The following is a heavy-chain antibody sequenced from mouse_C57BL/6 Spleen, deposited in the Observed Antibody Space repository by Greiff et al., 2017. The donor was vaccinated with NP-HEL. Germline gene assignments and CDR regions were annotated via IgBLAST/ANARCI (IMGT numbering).Heavy chain of an antibody. CDR2: INPNNGGT. Sequence: EVQLQQSGPELVKPGASVKIPCKASGYTFTDYNMDWVKQSHGKSLEWIGDINPNNGGTIYNQKFKGKATLTVDKSSSTAYMELRSLTSEDTAVYYCARHSRLLVYYAMDYWGQGTSVTVSS. D-gene: IGHD2-3*01. CDR1: GYTFTDYN. CDR3: ARHSRLLVYYAMDY. J-gene: IGHJ4*01. V-gene: IGHV1-18*01.